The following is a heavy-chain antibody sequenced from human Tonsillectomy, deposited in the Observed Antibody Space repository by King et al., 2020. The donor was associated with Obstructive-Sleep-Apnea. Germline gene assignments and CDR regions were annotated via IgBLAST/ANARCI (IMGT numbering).Heavy chain of an antibody. J-gene: IGHJ5*02. CDR2: VRSKTNAYAT. Sequence: VQLVESGGGLVQPGGSLKLSCTASGFTYSGSAIHWVRQASGKGLEWLGRVRSKTNAYATSYVASVKGRFIISRDDSKNTTYLEMNSLKTEDTAVYYCARHQTVTTEVLDLWGQGTLVTVSS. V-gene: IGHV3-73*01. CDR3: ARHQTVTTEVLDL. CDR1: GFTYSGSA. D-gene: IGHD4-17*01.